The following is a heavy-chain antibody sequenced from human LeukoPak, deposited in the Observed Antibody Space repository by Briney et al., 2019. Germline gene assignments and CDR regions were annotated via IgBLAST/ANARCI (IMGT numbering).Heavy chain of an antibody. Sequence: NWVRQHPGKGLEWIGYIYYSGSTYYNPSLKSRVTISVDTSKNQFSLKLSSVTAADTAVYYCARLVITEILGMDVWGQGTTVTVSS. CDR3: ARLVITEILGMDV. J-gene: IGHJ6*02. D-gene: IGHD3-22*01. CDR2: IYYSGST. V-gene: IGHV4-31*02.